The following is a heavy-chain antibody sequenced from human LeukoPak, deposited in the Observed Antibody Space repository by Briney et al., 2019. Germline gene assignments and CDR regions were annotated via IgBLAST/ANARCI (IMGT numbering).Heavy chain of an antibody. CDR3: ARESNYYDSSGYYGY. D-gene: IGHD3-22*01. CDR1: GFTFSSYA. J-gene: IGHJ4*02. Sequence: PGGSLRLSCAASGFTFSSYAMSWVRQAPGKGLEWVSAISGSGGSTYYADSVKGRFTISRDNAKNSLYLQMNSLRAEDTALYYCARESNYYDSSGYYGYWGQGTLVTVSS. CDR2: ISGSGGST. V-gene: IGHV3-23*01.